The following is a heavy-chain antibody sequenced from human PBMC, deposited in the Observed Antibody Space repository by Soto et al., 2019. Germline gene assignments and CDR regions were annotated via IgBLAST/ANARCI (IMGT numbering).Heavy chain of an antibody. J-gene: IGHJ6*02. Sequence: PGGSLRLSCAASGLSVSSSDMSWVRQASGKGLEWVSVIYSGGSTHDADSVKGRFTISRDNSKNTVHLQMNSLRVDDTAVYFCSTSSRNEYHFAMDAWGRGTTVTVSS. CDR1: GLSVSSSD. CDR3: STSSRNEYHFAMDA. D-gene: IGHD6-6*01. V-gene: IGHV3-53*01. CDR2: IYSGGST.